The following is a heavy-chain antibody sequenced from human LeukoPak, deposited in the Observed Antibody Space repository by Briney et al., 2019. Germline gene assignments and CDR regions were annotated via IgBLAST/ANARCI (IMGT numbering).Heavy chain of an antibody. D-gene: IGHD3-10*01. V-gene: IGHV1-2*02. Sequence: GASVKVSCKASGYTFTGYYMHWVRQAPGQGLEWMGWINPNSGRTNYAQKFQGRVTMTRDTSISTAYMELSRLRSDDTAVYYCARDQFKRITMARGVNGAFDIWGQGTMVTVSS. J-gene: IGHJ3*02. CDR1: GYTFTGYY. CDR2: INPNSGRT. CDR3: ARDQFKRITMARGVNGAFDI.